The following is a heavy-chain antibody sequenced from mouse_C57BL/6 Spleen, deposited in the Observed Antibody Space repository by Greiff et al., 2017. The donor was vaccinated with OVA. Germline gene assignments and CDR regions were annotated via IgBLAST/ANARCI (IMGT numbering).Heavy chain of an antibody. V-gene: IGHV2-6*01. CDR2: IWGVGST. Sequence: VKLQESGPGLVAPSQSLSITCTVSGFSLTSYGVDWVRQSPGKGLEWLGVIWGVGSTNYNSALKSRLSISKDNSKSQVFLKMNSLQTDDTAMYYCARGDGPYAMDYWGQGTSVTVSS. CDR1: GFSLTSYG. CDR3: ARGDGPYAMDY. D-gene: IGHD2-3*01. J-gene: IGHJ4*01.